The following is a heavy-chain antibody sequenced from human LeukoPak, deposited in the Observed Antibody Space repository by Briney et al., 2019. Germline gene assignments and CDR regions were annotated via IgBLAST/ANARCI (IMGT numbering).Heavy chain of an antibody. CDR2: ISAYNGNT. V-gene: IGHV1-18*04. CDR1: GYTFTSYG. Sequence: ASVKVSCKASGYTFTSYGISWVRQAPGQGLEWMGWISAYNGNTNYAQKLQGRVTMTTDTSTSTAYMELRSLRSDDTAVYYCAKGSGVMVRGAAFDYWGQGTLVTVSS. CDR3: AKGSGVMVRGAAFDY. D-gene: IGHD3-10*01. J-gene: IGHJ4*02.